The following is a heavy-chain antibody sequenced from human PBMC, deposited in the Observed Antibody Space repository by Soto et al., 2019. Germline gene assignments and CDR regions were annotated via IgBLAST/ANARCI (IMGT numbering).Heavy chain of an antibody. Sequence: EVQLVESGGGLVKPGGSLRLSCAASGFTFSSYSMNWVRQAPGKGLEWVSSISSSSSYIYYADSVKGRFTISTDNAKNPLYLQINSLRAEDTAVYYCAREVSKYSGYDFDYWGQGALVTVSS. CDR3: AREVSKYSGYDFDY. V-gene: IGHV3-21*01. J-gene: IGHJ4*02. CDR2: ISSSSSYI. CDR1: GFTFSSYS. D-gene: IGHD5-12*01.